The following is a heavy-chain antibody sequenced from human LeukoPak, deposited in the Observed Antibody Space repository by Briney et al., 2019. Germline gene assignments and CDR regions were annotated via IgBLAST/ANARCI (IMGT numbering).Heavy chain of an antibody. J-gene: IGHJ5*02. D-gene: IGHD3-22*01. Sequence: ASVKVSCKASGYTFTGYYMHWVRQAPGQGLEWMGWINPNSGGTNYAQKFQGRVTMTRDTSISTAYMELSRLRSDDTAVYYCARGHSSGYFNWFDPWGQEPWSPSPQ. V-gene: IGHV1-2*02. CDR3: ARGHSSGYFNWFDP. CDR2: INPNSGGT. CDR1: GYTFTGYY.